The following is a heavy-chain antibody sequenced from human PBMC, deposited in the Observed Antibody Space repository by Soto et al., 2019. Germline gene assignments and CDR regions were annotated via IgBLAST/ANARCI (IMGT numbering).Heavy chain of an antibody. D-gene: IGHD6-13*01. CDR3: ARGLRAAVGTGSRFRY. Sequence: QVQLQQWGAGLLKPSETLSLTCAVYGGSFSGYYWSWIRQAPGKGLEGIGEINNSGNSNSNPSLKSRVTISLDTSKNQFSLRLNSVTAADTGVYYCARGLRAAVGTGSRFRYWGQGTLVTVSS. J-gene: IGHJ4*02. CDR1: GGSFSGYY. CDR2: INNSGNS. V-gene: IGHV4-34*01.